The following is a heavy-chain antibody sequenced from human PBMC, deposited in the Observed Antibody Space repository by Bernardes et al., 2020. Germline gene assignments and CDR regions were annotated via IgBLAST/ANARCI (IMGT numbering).Heavy chain of an antibody. J-gene: IGHJ6*02. CDR2: INPNSGGT. V-gene: IGHV1-2*04. Sequence: ASVKVSCKASGYTFTGYYMHWVRQAPGQGLEWMGWINPNSGGTNYAQKFQGWVTMTRDTSISTAYMELSRLRSDDTAVYYCARAGGNYAYSYYGMDVWGQGTTVTVSS. D-gene: IGHD4-4*01. CDR3: ARAGGNYAYSYYGMDV. CDR1: GYTFTGYY.